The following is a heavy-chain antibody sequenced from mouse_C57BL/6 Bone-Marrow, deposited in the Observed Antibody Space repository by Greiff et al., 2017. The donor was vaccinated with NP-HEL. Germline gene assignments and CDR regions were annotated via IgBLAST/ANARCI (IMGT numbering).Heavy chain of an antibody. CDR1: GYTFTSYW. J-gene: IGHJ1*03. CDR3: ARPSKRGRYFDV. Sequence: QVQLQQPGAELVMPGASVKLSCKASGYTFTSYWMHWVKQRPGQGLEWIGEIDPSDSYTNYNQKFKGKSTLTVDKSSSTSYMQLSSLTSEDSAVYYCARPSKRGRYFDVWGTGTTVTVSS. V-gene: IGHV1-69*01. CDR2: IDPSDSYT. D-gene: IGHD4-1*01.